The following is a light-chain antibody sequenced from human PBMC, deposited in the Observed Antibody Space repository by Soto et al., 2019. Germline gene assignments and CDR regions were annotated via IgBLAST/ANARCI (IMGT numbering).Light chain of an antibody. J-gene: IGKJ1*01. CDR2: EAS. CDR1: QDLSGR. V-gene: IGKV1-5*03. CDR3: QHYTSYFGA. Sequence: DFQMTQFPSTLSASVGDRVTITCRASQDLSGRLTWYQQKPGKAPKLLIYEASTLDSGVPSRFSGSGSGTEFTLTISSLQPDDFATYYCQHYTSYFGAFGQGTKVEIK.